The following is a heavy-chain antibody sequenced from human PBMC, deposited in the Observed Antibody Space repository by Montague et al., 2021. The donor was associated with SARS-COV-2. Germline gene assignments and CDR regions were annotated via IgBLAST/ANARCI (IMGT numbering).Heavy chain of an antibody. CDR1: GDSVSSNSAA. CDR2: TYYRSKWYN. CDR3: ARDTRIQLWFDRDYYYGMDV. V-gene: IGHV6-1*01. J-gene: IGHJ6*02. Sequence: CAISGDSVSSNSAAWGWIRQSPSRGLEWLGRTYYRSKWYNDYAVSVKSRITINPDTSKNQFSLQLNSVTPEDTAVYYCARDTRIQLWFDRDYYYGMDVWGQGTTVTVSS. D-gene: IGHD5-18*01.